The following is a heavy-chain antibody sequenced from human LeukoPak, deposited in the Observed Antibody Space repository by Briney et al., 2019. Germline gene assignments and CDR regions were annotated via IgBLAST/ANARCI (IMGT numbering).Heavy chain of an antibody. V-gene: IGHV3-30*04. CDR3: ARDPKTGSPDYFDY. CDR2: IGYDGRFK. Sequence: GGSLRLSCATSGFTFNNYPMHWVRQAPGKGLERVAVIGYDGRFKFHSDSVKGRFTISRDDSKNTLYLQMNSLRPEDTALYYCARDPKTGSPDYFDYWGQGTLVTVST. D-gene: IGHD3-10*01. CDR1: GFTFNNYP. J-gene: IGHJ4*02.